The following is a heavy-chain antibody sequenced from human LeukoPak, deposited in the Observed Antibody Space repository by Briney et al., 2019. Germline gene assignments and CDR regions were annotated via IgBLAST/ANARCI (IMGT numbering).Heavy chain of an antibody. CDR3: AKDSLLSYYFDY. CDR1: GFTFSSYA. CDR2: ISGSGGST. V-gene: IGHV3-23*01. Sequence: GGSLRLSCAASGFTFSSYAMSWVRQAPGKGLEWVSAISGSGGSTYYADSVKGRFTISSDNSKNTLDLQMNSLRAEDTAVYYCAKDSLLSYYFDYWGQGTLVTVSS. J-gene: IGHJ4*02. D-gene: IGHD2-15*01.